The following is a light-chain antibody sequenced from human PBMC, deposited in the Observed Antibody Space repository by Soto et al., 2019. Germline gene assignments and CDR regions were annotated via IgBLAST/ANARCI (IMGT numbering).Light chain of an antibody. J-gene: IGKJ1*01. CDR2: KAS. V-gene: IGKV1-5*03. Sequence: DIPMTQSPSTLSASLGDRVTSTCRSSQSISIWLAWYQQKPGKAPKILIYKASSLESGVPSRFSGSGSGTEFTLTISSLQPDDFATYYCQQYSTYTPRTFGQGTKADSK. CDR3: QQYSTYTPRT. CDR1: QSISIW.